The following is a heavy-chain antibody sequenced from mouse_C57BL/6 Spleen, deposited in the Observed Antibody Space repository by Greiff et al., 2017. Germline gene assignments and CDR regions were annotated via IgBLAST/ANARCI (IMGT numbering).Heavy chain of an antibody. V-gene: IGHV1-80*01. CDR2: IYPGDGDT. CDR1: GYAFSSYW. D-gene: IGHD2-4*01. CDR3: ARSGGLRGWFAY. J-gene: IGHJ3*01. Sequence: QVQLQESGAELVKPGASVKISCKASGYAFSSYWMNWVKQRPGKGLEWIGQIYPGDGDTNYNGKFKGKATLTADKSSSTAYMQLSSLTSEDSAVYFCARSGGLRGWFAYWGQGTLVTVSA.